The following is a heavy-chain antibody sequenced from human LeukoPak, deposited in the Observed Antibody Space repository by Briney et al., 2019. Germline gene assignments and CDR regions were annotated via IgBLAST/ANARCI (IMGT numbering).Heavy chain of an antibody. CDR3: ARDRGLSFDY. CDR2: INSDGRTT. D-gene: IGHD3-10*01. Sequence: PGGSLRLSCAASGFAFSTSWMHWVRQAPGKGLVWVSHINSDGRTTTYADFVKGRFTVSRDNAKNALYLQMNSLRAEDTAVYYCARDRGLSFDYWGQGTVVTVSS. J-gene: IGHJ4*02. V-gene: IGHV3-74*01. CDR1: GFAFSTSW.